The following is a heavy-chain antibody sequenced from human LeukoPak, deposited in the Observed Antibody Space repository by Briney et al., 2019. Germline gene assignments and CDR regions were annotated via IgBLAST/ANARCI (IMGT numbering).Heavy chain of an antibody. V-gene: IGHV1-69*13. J-gene: IGHJ4*02. D-gene: IGHD3-3*01. CDR3: ARGGGDTYDDPYYFDY. CDR2: IIPIFGTA. CDR1: GGTFSSYA. Sequence: SVKVSCKASGGTFSSYAISWVRQAPGQGLEWMGGIIPIFGTANYAQKFQGRVTITADESTSTAYMELSSLRSEDTAVYYCARGGGDTYDDPYYFDYWGQGTLVTVSS.